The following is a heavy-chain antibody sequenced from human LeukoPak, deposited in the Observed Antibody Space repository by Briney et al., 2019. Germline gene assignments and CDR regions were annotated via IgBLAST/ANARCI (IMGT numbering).Heavy chain of an antibody. CDR3: ARSSGWYDY. CDR1: GFPFTTYW. V-gene: IGHV3-74*01. D-gene: IGHD6-19*01. J-gene: IGHJ4*02. CDR2: INSDGSST. Sequence: GGSLRLSCAASGFPFTTYWMHWVRQAPGKGLVWVSGINSDGSSTTYADSVKGRFTISRDNAKNTLYLQMNSLRAEDTAVYYCARSSGWYDYWGQGTLVTVPS.